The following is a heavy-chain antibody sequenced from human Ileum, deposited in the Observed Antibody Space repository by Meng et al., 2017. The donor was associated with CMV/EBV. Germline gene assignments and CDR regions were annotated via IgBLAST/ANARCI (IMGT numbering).Heavy chain of an antibody. V-gene: IGHV4-4*07. CDR2: LSTTEST. CDR3: ARVCLNCVAAWPGIDY. J-gene: IGHJ4*02. Sequence: RPGLPHPSATLPLTSTVPGSSISIYSWSSIRQPAGKGLEWIGRLSTTESTNYNPYLKSRVTMSVDTSKKQFSLRLSSVTAADTAIYYCARVCLNCVAAWPGIDYWGQGTLVTVSS. D-gene: IGHD1-20*01. CDR1: GSSISIYS.